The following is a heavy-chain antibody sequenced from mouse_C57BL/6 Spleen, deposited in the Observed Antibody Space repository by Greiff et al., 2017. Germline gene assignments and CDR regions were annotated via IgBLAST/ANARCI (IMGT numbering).Heavy chain of an antibody. CDR1: GYTFTGYW. CDR2: ILPGSGST. CDR3: ARERSDGVYYAMDY. J-gene: IGHJ4*01. Sequence: QVQLQQSGAELMKPGASVKLSCKATGYTFTGYWIEWVKQRPGHGLEWIGEILPGSGSTNYNEKFKGKATFTADPSSTTAYMHLSSLTTEDSAIYYCARERSDGVYYAMDYWGQGTSVTVSS. V-gene: IGHV1-9*01.